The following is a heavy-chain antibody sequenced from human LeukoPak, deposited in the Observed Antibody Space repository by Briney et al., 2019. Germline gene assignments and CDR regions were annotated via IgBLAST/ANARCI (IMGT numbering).Heavy chain of an antibody. CDR3: ATRLIVNTADSQVGY. V-gene: IGHV4-61*02. CDR1: GAPITDPLHY. J-gene: IGHJ4*02. CDR2: FYGSGNT. Sequence: PSETLSLTCTVSGAPITDPLHYWSWIRQPAGKGLEWIGRFYGSGNTNYNPSFESRVTISVDTARNQFFLNLTSVTAADTAVYYCATRLIVNTADSQVGYWGQGTLVTVSS. D-gene: IGHD2/OR15-2a*01.